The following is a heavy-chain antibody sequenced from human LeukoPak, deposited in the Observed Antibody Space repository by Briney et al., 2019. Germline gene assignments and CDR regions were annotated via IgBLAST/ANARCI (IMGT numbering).Heavy chain of an antibody. Sequence: PSETLSLTCVVSGCSISSGYYWGWIRQPPGKGLEWIGSIYHSGSTYYNPSLKSRVTISVDTSKNQFSLKLSSVTAADTAVYYCSRAGVTPIYFDYWGQGTLVTVSS. CDR1: GCSISSGYY. V-gene: IGHV4-38-2*01. CDR3: SRAGVTPIYFDY. D-gene: IGHD2-21*02. J-gene: IGHJ4*02. CDR2: IYHSGST.